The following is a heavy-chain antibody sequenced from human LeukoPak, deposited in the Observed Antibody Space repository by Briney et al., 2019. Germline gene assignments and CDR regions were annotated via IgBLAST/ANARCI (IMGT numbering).Heavy chain of an antibody. CDR2: IKQDGSEK. Sequence: GGSLRLSCAAYGLTFSSYWMSWVRQAPGKGLEWVANIKQDGSEKYYVDSVKGRFTISRDDAKNSLYLQMNSLRAEDTAVYYCARIYSSSSGYFDYWGQGTLVTVSS. CDR3: ARIYSSSSGYFDY. J-gene: IGHJ4*02. D-gene: IGHD6-6*01. CDR1: GLTFSSYW. V-gene: IGHV3-7*01.